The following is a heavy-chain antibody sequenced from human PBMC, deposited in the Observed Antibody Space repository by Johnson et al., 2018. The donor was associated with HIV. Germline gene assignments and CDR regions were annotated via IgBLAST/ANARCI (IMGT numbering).Heavy chain of an antibody. V-gene: IGHV3-33*06. J-gene: IGHJ3*02. CDR2: IWYDGSNK. CDR3: AKLSGTYPDDAFDI. Sequence: QVQLVESGGGVVQPGRSLRLSCAASGFTFSSYGMHWVRQAPGKGLEWVALIWYDGSNKYYADSVKGRFTISRDNFKNTLSLQMNSLSTEDTAVYFCAKLSGTYPDDAFDIWGRGTMVTVYS. CDR1: GFTFSSYG. D-gene: IGHD1-26*01.